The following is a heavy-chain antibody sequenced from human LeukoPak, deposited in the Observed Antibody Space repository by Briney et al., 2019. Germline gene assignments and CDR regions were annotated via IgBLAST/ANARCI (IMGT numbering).Heavy chain of an antibody. Sequence: GGSLRLSCAASGFTFSDYYMSWIRQAPGKGLDWVSYISGSGSAIYYADSVKGRFTISRDNAKNSLYLQMNSLRAEDTAVYYCARDGGSWRDSPPDYWGQGTLVTVSS. CDR2: ISGSGSAI. CDR3: ARDGGSWRDSPPDY. D-gene: IGHD6-13*01. V-gene: IGHV3-11*04. J-gene: IGHJ4*02. CDR1: GFTFSDYY.